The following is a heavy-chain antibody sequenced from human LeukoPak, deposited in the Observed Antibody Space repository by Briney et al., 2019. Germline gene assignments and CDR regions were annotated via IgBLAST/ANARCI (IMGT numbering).Heavy chain of an antibody. V-gene: IGHV3-30*02. CDR2: IWYDGGTK. Sequence: QPGGSLRLSCAASGFTFSDYGMHWVRHAPGKGLEWVAVIWYDGGTKYYADSVKGRFTISRDNSKNPLYLQLNSVRAEDTAVYYCAKEEDYYDSSGHPTHVDFDYWGQGTLVTVSS. CDR3: AKEEDYYDSSGHPTHVDFDY. J-gene: IGHJ4*02. D-gene: IGHD3-22*01. CDR1: GFTFSDYG.